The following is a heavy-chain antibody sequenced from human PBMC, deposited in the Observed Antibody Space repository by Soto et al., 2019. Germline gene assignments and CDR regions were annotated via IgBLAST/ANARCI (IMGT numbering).Heavy chain of an antibody. CDR2: IIPIFGTA. CDR3: ARDAEYYDFWSGSAPFGDYYGMDV. D-gene: IGHD3-3*01. Sequence: SVEVSCEACGGTFRSYAIGGVRQAPGQGLEWMGGIIPIFGTANYAQKFQGRVTITADESTSTAYMELSSLRSEDTAVYYCARDAEYYDFWSGSAPFGDYYGMDVWGQGTTVTVSS. CDR1: GGTFRSYA. V-gene: IGHV1-69*13. J-gene: IGHJ6*02.